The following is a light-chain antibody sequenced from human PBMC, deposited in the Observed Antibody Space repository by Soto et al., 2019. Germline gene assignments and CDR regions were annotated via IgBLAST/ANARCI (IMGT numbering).Light chain of an antibody. J-gene: IGKJ5*01. CDR1: QSVSSY. CDR2: AAS. V-gene: IGKV3-11*01. Sequence: EIVLTQSPATLSLSPGERATLSCRASQSVSSYLAWYQQKPGQAPRLLIYAASTRPTGIPARFSGSGSGTDITLTISSLEPEVFAVYYCQQGSNCITFGQGTRLEIK. CDR3: QQGSNCIT.